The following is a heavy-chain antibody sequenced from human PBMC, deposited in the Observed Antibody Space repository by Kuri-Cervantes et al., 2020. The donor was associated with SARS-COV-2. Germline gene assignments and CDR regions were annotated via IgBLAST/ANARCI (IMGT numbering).Heavy chain of an antibody. CDR2: IIPILGIA. V-gene: IGHV1-69*10. CDR3: ARDEIAAAGTYYYYGMDV. J-gene: IGHJ6*02. Sequence: SVKVSCKVSGGIFSSYSISWVRQAPGQGLEWMGGIIPILGIANYAQKFQGRVTITADKSTSTAYMELSSLRSEDTAVYYCARDEIAAAGTYYYYGMDVWGQGTTVTVSS. CDR1: GGIFSSYS. D-gene: IGHD6-13*01.